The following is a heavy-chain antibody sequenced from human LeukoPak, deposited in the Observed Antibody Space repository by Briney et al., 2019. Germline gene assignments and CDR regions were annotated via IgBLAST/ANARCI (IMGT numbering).Heavy chain of an antibody. Sequence: SETLSLTCAVYGGSSTSYYWSWIRQPPGKGLEWIGEISHTGHTNYNPSPKSRVTMSVETSKNQLSLILTSVTDAATAVYYCARSRYRSDSGYWGQGTLVTVSS. CDR1: GGSSTSYY. J-gene: IGHJ4*02. D-gene: IGHD6-25*01. CDR2: ISHTGHT. V-gene: IGHV4-34*01. CDR3: ARSRYRSDSGY.